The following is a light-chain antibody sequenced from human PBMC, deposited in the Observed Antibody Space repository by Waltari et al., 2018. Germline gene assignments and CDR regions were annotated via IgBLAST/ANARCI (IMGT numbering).Light chain of an antibody. Sequence: QSVLTQPPSASGTPGQRVTISCSGNYSNVGSHYVYWYQQFPGTAPKLLIYKIYQRPSGVPDRFSGSKSGTSASLAISGLRSEDEADYYCATWDDTLSTVVFGGGTKLTVL. J-gene: IGLJ2*01. V-gene: IGLV1-47*01. CDR1: YSNVGSHY. CDR3: ATWDDTLSTVV. CDR2: KIY.